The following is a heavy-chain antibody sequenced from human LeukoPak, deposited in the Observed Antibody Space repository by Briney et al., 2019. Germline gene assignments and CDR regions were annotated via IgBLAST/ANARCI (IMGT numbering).Heavy chain of an antibody. Sequence: ASVKVSCKASGYTFSSYYMHWVRQAPGQGLEWMGIINPSGGSTSYAQKFQGRVTMTRDMSTSTVYMELSSLRSEDTAVYYCARAYLIAAAGTNYFDYWGQGTLVTVSS. D-gene: IGHD6-13*01. CDR1: GYTFSSYY. J-gene: IGHJ4*02. V-gene: IGHV1-46*01. CDR2: INPSGGST. CDR3: ARAYLIAAAGTNYFDY.